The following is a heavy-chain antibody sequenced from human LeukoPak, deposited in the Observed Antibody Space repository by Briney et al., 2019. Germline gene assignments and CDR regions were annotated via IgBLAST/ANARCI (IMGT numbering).Heavy chain of an antibody. V-gene: IGHV3-48*02. J-gene: IGHJ5*02. D-gene: IGHD2-2*01. CDR2: ISSSSSTI. CDR1: GFTFSSYS. CDR3: AGVEGSCSSTSCYALP. Sequence: PGGSLRLSCAASGFTFSSYSMNWVRQAPGKGLEWVSYISSSSSTIYYADSVKGRFTISRDNAKNSLYLQMNSLRDEDTAVYYCAGVEGSCSSTSCYALPWGQGTLVTVSS.